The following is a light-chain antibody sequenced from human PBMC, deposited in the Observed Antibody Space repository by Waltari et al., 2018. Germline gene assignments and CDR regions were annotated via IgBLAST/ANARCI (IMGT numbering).Light chain of an antibody. J-gene: IGLJ3*02. Sequence: VTISCTGTSSDIGGYNYVSWYQQHPGTAPKLMIYEVSKRPSGVSDRFSGSKSGNTASLTISGLQAEDEADYYCSSYAGSNTWVFGGGTRLTVL. V-gene: IGLV2-8*01. CDR2: EVS. CDR3: SSYAGSNTWV. CDR1: SSDIGGYNY.